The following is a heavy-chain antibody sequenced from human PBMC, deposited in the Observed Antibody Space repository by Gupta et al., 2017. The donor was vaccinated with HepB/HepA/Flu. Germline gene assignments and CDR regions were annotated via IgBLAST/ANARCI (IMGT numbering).Heavy chain of an antibody. CDR1: GGSFSGYY. J-gene: IGHJ5*02. D-gene: IGHD2-8*01. CDR2: INHSGST. V-gene: IGHV4-34*01. CDR3: ARGTVLMVYALGWFDP. Sequence: QVQLQQWGAGLLKPSETLSLTCAVYGGSFSGYYWSWIRQPPGKGLEWIGEINHSGSTNYNPSLKSRVTISVDTSKNQFSLKLSSVTAADTAVYYCARGTVLMVYALGWFDPWGQGTLVTVSS.